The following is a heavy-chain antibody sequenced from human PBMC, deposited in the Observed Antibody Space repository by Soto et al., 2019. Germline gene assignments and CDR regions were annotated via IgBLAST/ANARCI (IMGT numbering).Heavy chain of an antibody. V-gene: IGHV1-69*02. CDR3: ARGVDIVATKGYYFDY. CDR2: IIPILGIA. CDR1: GGTFSSYT. D-gene: IGHD5-12*01. Sequence: QVQLVQSGAEVKKPGSSVKVSCKASGGTFSSYTISWVRQAPGQGLEWMGRIIPILGIANYAQKFQGRVTITAAQSTSTVYMELSSLRSEDTAVYYCARGVDIVATKGYYFDYWGQGTLVTVSS. J-gene: IGHJ4*02.